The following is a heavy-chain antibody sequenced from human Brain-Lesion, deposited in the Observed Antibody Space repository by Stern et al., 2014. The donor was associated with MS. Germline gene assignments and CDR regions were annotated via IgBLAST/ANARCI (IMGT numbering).Heavy chain of an antibody. CDR2: FDPEDGET. Sequence: QVQLVQSGAEVKKPGASVKVSCKVSGYTLTELSMHWVRQAPRKGLEWMGGFDPEDGETIYAQKFQGRVTMTEDTSPTTAYMELSSLRSEDTAVYYCATLSPGAGGNYYRHFDYWGQGTLVNVSS. J-gene: IGHJ4*02. CDR1: GYTLTELS. D-gene: IGHD1-26*01. CDR3: ATLSPGAGGNYYRHFDY. V-gene: IGHV1-24*01.